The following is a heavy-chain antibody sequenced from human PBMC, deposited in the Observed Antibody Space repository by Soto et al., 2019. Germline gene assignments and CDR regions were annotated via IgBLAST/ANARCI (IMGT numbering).Heavy chain of an antibody. D-gene: IGHD3-22*01. Sequence: ASVKVSCKASGHTFTGYYMHWVRLAPGQGLEWMGWINPNSGGTNYAQKFQGWVTMTRDTSISTAYMELSRLRSDDTAVYYCAREVYYYDSSGYARNWFDPWGQGTLVTVSS. CDR1: GHTFTGYY. CDR3: AREVYYYDSSGYARNWFDP. J-gene: IGHJ5*02. V-gene: IGHV1-2*04. CDR2: INPNSGGT.